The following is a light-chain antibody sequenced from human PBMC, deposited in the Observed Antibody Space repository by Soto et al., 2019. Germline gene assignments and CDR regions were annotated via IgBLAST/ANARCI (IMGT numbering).Light chain of an antibody. J-gene: IGKJ1*01. CDR2: KAS. CDR3: QQYNNFPRT. CDR1: QSVSGC. V-gene: IGKV1-5*03. Sequence: DIQMTQSPSTLSASVGDRVTITCRASQSVSGCLAWYQQKPGKAPKLLIFKASSLESGVPSRFSGSGSGTEFTLTISSLQPDDFATYYCQQYNNFPRTFGQGTQVEIK.